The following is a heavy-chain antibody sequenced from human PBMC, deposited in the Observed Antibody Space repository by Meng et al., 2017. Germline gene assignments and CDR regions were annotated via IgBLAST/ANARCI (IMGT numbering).Heavy chain of an antibody. CDR2: ISAYNGNT. CDR1: GYTFTSYG. Sequence: QVQLGQAGAEVKKPGASVKVSCKDSGYTFTSYGISWVRQAPGQGLEWMGWISAYNGNTNYAQKLQGRVTMTTDTSTSTAYMELRSLRSDDTAVYYCAQTTVTTYSEYFQHWGQGTLVTVSS. J-gene: IGHJ1*01. D-gene: IGHD4-11*01. V-gene: IGHV1-18*01. CDR3: AQTTVTTYSEYFQH.